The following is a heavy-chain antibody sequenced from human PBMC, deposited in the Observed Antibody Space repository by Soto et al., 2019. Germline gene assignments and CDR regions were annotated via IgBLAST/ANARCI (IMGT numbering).Heavy chain of an antibody. V-gene: IGHV4-30-4*01. Sequence: QMQLQESGPGLVKPSQTLSLTCTVSGGSISSGDYYWSWIRQPPGKGLEWIGYIYYSGSTYYNPSLKSRVTISVDTSKNQFSLKLSSVTAADTAVYYCARAVGNWNYDGARFDYWGQGTLVTVSS. J-gene: IGHJ4*02. CDR2: IYYSGST. D-gene: IGHD1-7*01. CDR3: ARAVGNWNYDGARFDY. CDR1: GGSISSGDYY.